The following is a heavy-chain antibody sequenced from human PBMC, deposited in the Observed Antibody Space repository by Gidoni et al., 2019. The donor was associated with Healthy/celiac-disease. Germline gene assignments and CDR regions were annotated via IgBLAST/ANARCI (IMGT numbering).Heavy chain of an antibody. V-gene: IGHV4-59*01. CDR2: IYYSGST. Sequence: VQLQESGPGLVKPSETLSLTCTVSVGSISSYYWSWIRQPPGKGLECIWYIYYSGSTNYNPSLKSRVTISVDTSKNQFSLKLSSVTAADTAVYYCARDLPITMEPPPSGAFDIWGQGTMVTVSS. CDR1: VGSISSYY. D-gene: IGHD3-10*01. CDR3: ARDLPITMEPPPSGAFDI. J-gene: IGHJ3*02.